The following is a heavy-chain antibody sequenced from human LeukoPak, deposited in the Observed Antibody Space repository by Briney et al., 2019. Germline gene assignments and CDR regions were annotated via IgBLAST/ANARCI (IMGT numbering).Heavy chain of an antibody. D-gene: IGHD6-19*01. Sequence: PGRSLTLSCAASGFTFSSYGRHWVRQPPGKGLEWMAVISYDGSNKYYADSVTARFTISRDNSKNTLYLQINSLRAEDTAVYYGAKCPNRSGWSLIDYWGQGTLVTVSS. J-gene: IGHJ4*02. CDR2: ISYDGSNK. V-gene: IGHV3-30*18. CDR1: GFTFSSYG. CDR3: AKCPNRSGWSLIDY.